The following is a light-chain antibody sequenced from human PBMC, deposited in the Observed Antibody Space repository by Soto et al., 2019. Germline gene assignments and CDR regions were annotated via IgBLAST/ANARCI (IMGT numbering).Light chain of an antibody. CDR1: SSDIGSYNH. CDR2: AVS. V-gene: IGLV2-14*03. Sequence: QSVLTQPASVSGSPGQSIPISCSGTSSDIGSYNHVAWYHQFPGKSPKLMIYAVSDRPPEVSNRFSGSRSGNTASLTISGLQAEDEADYYCSSYTDSSNYVFGTGTKV. J-gene: IGLJ1*01. CDR3: SSYTDSSNYV.